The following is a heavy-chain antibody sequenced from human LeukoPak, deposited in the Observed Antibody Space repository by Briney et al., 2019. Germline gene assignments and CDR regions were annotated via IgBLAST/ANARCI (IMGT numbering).Heavy chain of an antibody. CDR3: TRHSTLELRRFRD. CDR1: GFTFSGSA. D-gene: IGHD1-7*01. Sequence: GGSLRLSCVASGFTFSGSAMHWVRQASGKGLEWVGRIRSKANSYATAYAASVKGRFTISRDDSKNTAYLQMNSLKTEDTAVYYCTRHSTLELRRFRDWGQGTLVTVSS. V-gene: IGHV3-73*01. CDR2: IRSKANSYAT. J-gene: IGHJ4*02.